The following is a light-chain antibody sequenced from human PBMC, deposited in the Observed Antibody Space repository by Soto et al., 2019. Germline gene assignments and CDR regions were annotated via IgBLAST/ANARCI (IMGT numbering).Light chain of an antibody. CDR1: QTISSW. V-gene: IGKV1-5*03. CDR3: QHYNSYSEA. Sequence: DIHMTQSPSTRFGSLGDRVTITCRASQTISSWLAWYQQKPGKAPKLLIYKASTLKSGVPSRFSDSGSGTEFTLTISSLQNDDFATYDGQHYNSYSEAFCQGTKVDIK. CDR2: KAS. J-gene: IGKJ1*01.